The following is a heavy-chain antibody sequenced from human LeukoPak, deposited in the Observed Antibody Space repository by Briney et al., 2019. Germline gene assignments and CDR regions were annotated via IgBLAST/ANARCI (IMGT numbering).Heavy chain of an antibody. V-gene: IGHV1-8*01. Sequence: ASVKVSCKASGYTFTSYDINWVRQATGQGLEWMGWMNPNSGNTGYAQKFQGRVTMTTDTSTSTAYMELRSLRSDDTAVYYCARSPYYYDSSGYYWGYWGQGTLVTVSS. J-gene: IGHJ4*02. CDR2: MNPNSGNT. D-gene: IGHD3-22*01. CDR3: ARSPYYYDSSGYYWGY. CDR1: GYTFTSYD.